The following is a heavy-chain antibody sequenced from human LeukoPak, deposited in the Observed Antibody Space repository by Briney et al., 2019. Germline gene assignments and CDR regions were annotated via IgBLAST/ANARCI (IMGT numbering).Heavy chain of an antibody. V-gene: IGHV3-11*01. J-gene: IGHJ4*02. D-gene: IGHD5-18*01. Sequence: GGSLRLSCAASGFPFSNYAMTWVRQAPGKGLEWVSYISSSGSTIYYADSVKGRFTISRDNAKNSLYLQMNSLRAEDTAVYYCAREGYSYGPFDYWGQGTLVTVSS. CDR1: GFPFSNYA. CDR3: AREGYSYGPFDY. CDR2: ISSSGSTI.